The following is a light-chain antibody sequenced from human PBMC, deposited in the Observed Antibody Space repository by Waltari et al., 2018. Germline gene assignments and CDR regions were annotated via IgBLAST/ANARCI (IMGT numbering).Light chain of an antibody. J-gene: IGLJ3*02. CDR1: SSNLGTNP. Sequence: QSVLAQPPSASGTPGQRVTISCSGSSSNLGTNPVRWSQHLPGTAPKLLIYRNNQRPSGVPDRISGSKSGTPASLAISGLQSDDETDYYCAVWDDSLNGWVFGGGTKLTVL. CDR2: RNN. V-gene: IGLV1-44*01. CDR3: AVWDDSLNGWV.